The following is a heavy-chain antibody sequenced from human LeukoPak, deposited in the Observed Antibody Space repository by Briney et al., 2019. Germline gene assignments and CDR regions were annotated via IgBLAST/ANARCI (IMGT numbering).Heavy chain of an antibody. D-gene: IGHD3-10*01. J-gene: IGHJ4*02. Sequence: GASVKVSCKASGYIFTSYDINWVRQATGQGLEWMGWMNANSGDTGYAQKFQGRVTMTRNTSISTAYMELSSLRSEDTAIYYCARGGTYLPFGYWGQGTLVTVSS. CDR1: GYIFTSYD. CDR2: MNANSGDT. CDR3: ARGGTYLPFGY. V-gene: IGHV1-8*01.